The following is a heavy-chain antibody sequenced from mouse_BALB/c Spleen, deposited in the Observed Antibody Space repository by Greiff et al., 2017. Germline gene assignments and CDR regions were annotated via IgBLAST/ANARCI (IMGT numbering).Heavy chain of an antibody. D-gene: IGHD2-1*01. V-gene: IGHV5-6-5*01. CDR2: ISSGGST. J-gene: IGHJ4*01. Sequence: EVMLVESGGGLVKPGGSLKLSCAASGFTFSSYAMSWVRQTPEKRLEWVASISSGGSTYYPDSVKGRFTISRDNARNILYLQMSSLRSEDMAMYYCARGYYGKGYAMDYWGQGTSVTVSS. CDR3: ARGYYGKGYAMDY. CDR1: GFTFSSYA.